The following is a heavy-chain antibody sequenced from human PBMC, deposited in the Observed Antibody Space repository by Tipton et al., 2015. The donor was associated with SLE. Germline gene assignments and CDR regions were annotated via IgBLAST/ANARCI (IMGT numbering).Heavy chain of an antibody. D-gene: IGHD3-9*01. CDR3: GSILGSFGMDV. CDR1: GGSISSHY. CDR2: IYYSGST. Sequence: TLSLTCTVSGGSISSHYWSWIRQPLGKGLEWIGYIYYSGSTNYNPSLKSRVTISVDTSKNQFSLKLSSVTAADTAVYYCGSILGSFGMDVWGQGTTVTVSS. J-gene: IGHJ6*02. V-gene: IGHV4-59*11.